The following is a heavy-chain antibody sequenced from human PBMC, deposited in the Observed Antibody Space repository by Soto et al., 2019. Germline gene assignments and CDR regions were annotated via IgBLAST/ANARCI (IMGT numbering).Heavy chain of an antibody. D-gene: IGHD3-3*01. CDR2: IGYDGSNK. Sequence: GWSLGLCCAASGCTFSSYVMPWVLQSPGKGLEWVAVIGYDGSNKYYADSVKGRFTISRDNSKNTLYLQMNSLRAEDTAVYYCARESTYYDFWSGYHSPPYYYYGMDVWGQGTTVTVSS. CDR3: ARESTYYDFWSGYHSPPYYYYGMDV. V-gene: IGHV3-33*01. CDR1: GCTFSSYV. J-gene: IGHJ6*02.